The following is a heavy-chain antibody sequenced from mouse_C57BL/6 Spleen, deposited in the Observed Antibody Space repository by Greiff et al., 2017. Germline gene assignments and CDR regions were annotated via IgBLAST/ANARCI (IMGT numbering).Heavy chain of an antibody. CDR2: IRNKANGYTT. CDR1: GFTFTDYY. Sequence: EVKLVESGGGLVQPGGSLSLSCAASGFTFTDYYMSWVRQPPGKALEWLGFIRNKANGYTTEYSASVKGRFTISRDNSQSILYLQMNALRAEDSATYYCARYWGGFDYWGQGTTLAVSS. CDR3: ARYWGGFDY. V-gene: IGHV7-3*01. J-gene: IGHJ2*01.